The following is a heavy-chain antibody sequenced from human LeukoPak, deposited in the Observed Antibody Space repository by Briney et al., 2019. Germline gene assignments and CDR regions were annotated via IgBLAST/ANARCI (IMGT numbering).Heavy chain of an antibody. CDR2: INPSGGNT. J-gene: IGHJ4*02. V-gene: IGHV1-46*01. D-gene: IGHD6-13*01. Sequence: GASVKVSCKASGYNFTSYYMHWVRQAPGQGLEWMGIINPSGGNTHYAQKFQGRVTMIRDMSRSTVYMELSSLRSEDTAVYYCARDAPAAASTFDYWGQGTLVTVSS. CDR1: GYNFTSYY. CDR3: ARDAPAAASTFDY.